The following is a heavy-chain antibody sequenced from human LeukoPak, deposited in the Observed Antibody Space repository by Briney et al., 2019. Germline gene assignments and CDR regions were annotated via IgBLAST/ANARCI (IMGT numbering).Heavy chain of an antibody. CDR1: GYTFTMYH. D-gene: IGHD3-10*01. J-gene: IGHJ6*03. CDR2: ITPSDCAT. CDR3: AREERGGLCGALGGLFASYYTYYYMDV. V-gene: IGHV1-46*01. Sequence: ASVKVSCKASGYTFTMYHIHWVRQAPGQGLEWMGMITPSDCATTYAQRFQGRVTLIRDMSTPTVHMDLHSLRIEDTEVCCCAREERGGLCGALGGLFASYYTYYYMDVWGRGTTVTVSS.